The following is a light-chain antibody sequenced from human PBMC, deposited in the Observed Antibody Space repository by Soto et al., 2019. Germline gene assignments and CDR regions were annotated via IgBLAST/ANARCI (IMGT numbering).Light chain of an antibody. CDR2: EVS. CDR3: SSNTRSSLYV. J-gene: IGLJ1*01. V-gene: IGLV2-14*01. CDR1: SSDVGGYIY. Sequence: QSALTQPASVSGSPGQSITISCTGTSSDVGGYIYVSWHQQHPGKAPKLMIFEVSYWPSGVSDRFSGSKSGNTASLTISGLQADDEADYYCSSNTRSSLYVFGTGTKLTVL.